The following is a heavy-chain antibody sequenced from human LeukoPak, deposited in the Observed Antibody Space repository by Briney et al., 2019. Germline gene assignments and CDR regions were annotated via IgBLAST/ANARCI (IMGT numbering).Heavy chain of an antibody. CDR3: ARRVSSKLGTYYFDY. J-gene: IGHJ4*02. CDR1: GYSISSGYY. CDR2: IYHSGST. V-gene: IGHV4-38-2*01. D-gene: IGHD7-27*01. Sequence: SETLSLTCAVSGYSISSGYYWGWIRQPPGKGLEWIGSIYHSGSTYYNPSLKSRVTISVDTSKYQFSLKLSSVTAADTAVYYCARRVSSKLGTYYFDYWGQGTLVTVSS.